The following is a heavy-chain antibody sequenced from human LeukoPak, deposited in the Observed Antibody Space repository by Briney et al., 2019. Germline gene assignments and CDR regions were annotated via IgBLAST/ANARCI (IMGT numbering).Heavy chain of an antibody. J-gene: IGHJ4*02. Sequence: PGGSLRLSCAASGFTFSSYGMHWVRQAPGKGLEWVAFIRYDGSNKLYADSVKRRFTIYRDNSKNTLYLQMNTQRGEDTAVYYCAKDLWELPLEGFSFDYWGQGTLVTVSS. CDR3: AKDLWELPLEGFSFDY. CDR1: GFTFSSYG. D-gene: IGHD1-26*01. V-gene: IGHV3-30*02. CDR2: IRYDGSNK.